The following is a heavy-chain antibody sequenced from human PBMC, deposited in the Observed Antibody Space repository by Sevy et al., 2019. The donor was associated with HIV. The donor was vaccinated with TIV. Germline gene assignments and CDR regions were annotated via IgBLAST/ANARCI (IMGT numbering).Heavy chain of an antibody. V-gene: IGHV1-69*13. D-gene: IGHD1-1*01. CDR2: FMALFRTS. J-gene: IGHJ6*02. CDR1: GGTFSSYA. CDR3: ARWGNWNGRGDV. Sequence: ASVKVSCRASGGTFSSYAINWVRQAPGQGLEWMGGFMALFRTSSYAKKFQGRVTIRADESSSTAYMELSSLTSEDTAVYYCARWGNWNGRGDVWGQGTTVTVSS.